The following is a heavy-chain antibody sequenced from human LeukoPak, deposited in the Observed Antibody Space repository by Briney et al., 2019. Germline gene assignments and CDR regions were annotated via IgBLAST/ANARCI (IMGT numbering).Heavy chain of an antibody. Sequence: GGSLRLSCAASGFTFSSYAMSWVRQAPGKGLEWVSTISSSGGSTFYAESVKGRFTISRDNNENTLYLQMNSLRVEDTAVYYCARAAQVTGRPNLGGHFDYWGQGTLVTVSS. CDR2: ISSSGGST. J-gene: IGHJ4*02. V-gene: IGHV3-23*01. D-gene: IGHD6-6*01. CDR1: GFTFSSYA. CDR3: ARAAQVTGRPNLGGHFDY.